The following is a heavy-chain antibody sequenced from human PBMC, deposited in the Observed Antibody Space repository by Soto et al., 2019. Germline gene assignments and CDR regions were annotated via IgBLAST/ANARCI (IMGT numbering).Heavy chain of an antibody. CDR3: ARDVRYFDWLLLNYYYGMDV. V-gene: IGHV1-2*02. CDR1: GYTFTGYY. J-gene: IGHJ6*02. CDR2: INPNSGGT. Sequence: ASVKVSCKASGYTFTGYYMHWVRQAPGQGLEWMGWINPNSGGTNYAQKFQGRVTMTRDTSISTAYMELSRLRSDDTAVYYCARDVRYFDWLLLNYYYGMDVWGQGTTVTVSS. D-gene: IGHD3-9*01.